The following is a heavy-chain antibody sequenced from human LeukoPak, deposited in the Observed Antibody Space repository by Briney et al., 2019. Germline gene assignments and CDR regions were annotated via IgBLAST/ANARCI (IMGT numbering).Heavy chain of an antibody. V-gene: IGHV4-39*01. CDR3: ARHRDYYDSSYLI. CDR2: IYYVGNT. CDR1: GGSISSGSHY. D-gene: IGHD3-22*01. J-gene: IGHJ3*02. Sequence: SETLSLTCTVSGGSISSGSHYWGWIRQPPGKVLEWIGSIYYVGNTYYNPSLKSRVTISVDTSKNQFSLKLSSVTAADTAMYYCARHRDYYDSSYLIWGQGTMVTVSS.